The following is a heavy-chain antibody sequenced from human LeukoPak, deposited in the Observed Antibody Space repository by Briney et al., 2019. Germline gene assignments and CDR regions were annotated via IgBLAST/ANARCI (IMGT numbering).Heavy chain of an antibody. D-gene: IGHD6-19*01. CDR1: GFTFSSYG. Sequence: PGGSLRLSCAASGFTFSSYGMHWVRQAPGKGLEWVAFIRYDGSNKYYVDSVKGRFTISRDNSKNTLYLQMNSLTPEDTAVYFCARGGWSGNWFDPWGQGTPVTVSS. V-gene: IGHV3-30*02. J-gene: IGHJ5*02. CDR2: IRYDGSNK. CDR3: ARGGWSGNWFDP.